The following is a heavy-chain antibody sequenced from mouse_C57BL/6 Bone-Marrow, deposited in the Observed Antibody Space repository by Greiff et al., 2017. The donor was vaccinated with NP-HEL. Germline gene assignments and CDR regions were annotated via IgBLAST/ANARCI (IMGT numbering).Heavy chain of an antibody. CDR1: GFTFSSYA. D-gene: IGHD1-1*01. Sequence: EVQGVESGGGLVKPGGSLKLSCAASGFTFSSYAMSWVRQTPEKRLEWVATISDGGSYTYYPDNVKGRFTISRDNAKNNLYLQMSHLKSEDTAMYYCAREGSSFYAMDYWGQGTSVTVSS. CDR2: ISDGGSYT. J-gene: IGHJ4*01. V-gene: IGHV5-4*01. CDR3: AREGSSFYAMDY.